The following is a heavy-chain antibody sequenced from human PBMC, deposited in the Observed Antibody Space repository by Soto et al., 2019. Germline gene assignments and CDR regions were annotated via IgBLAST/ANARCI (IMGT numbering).Heavy chain of an antibody. CDR2: IYYSGST. D-gene: IGHD3-10*01. J-gene: IGHJ5*02. CDR3: AGVRGVTWFDP. V-gene: IGHV4-31*03. Sequence: QVQLQESGPGLVKPSQTLSLTCTVSGGSISSGGYYWSWIRQHPGKGLEWIGYIYYSGSTYYNPSLRRRVTVSVDTSKNQCSLKLCSVTAADTAVYYCAGVRGVTWFDPWGQGTLVTVSS. CDR1: GGSISSGGYY.